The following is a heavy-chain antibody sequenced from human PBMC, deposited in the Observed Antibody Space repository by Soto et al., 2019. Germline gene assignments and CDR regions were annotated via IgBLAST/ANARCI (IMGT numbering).Heavy chain of an antibody. J-gene: IGHJ4*02. D-gene: IGHD6-19*01. V-gene: IGHV3-21*01. Sequence: EVQLVESGGGLVKPGGSLRLSCAASGFTFSSYSMNWVRQAPGKGLEWLSSISSSSSYIYYADSVKGRFTISRDNAKNSLYLQMNSLRAEDTAVYYCARDSVAGVFDYWGQGTLVTVSS. CDR3: ARDSVAGVFDY. CDR1: GFTFSSYS. CDR2: ISSSSSYI.